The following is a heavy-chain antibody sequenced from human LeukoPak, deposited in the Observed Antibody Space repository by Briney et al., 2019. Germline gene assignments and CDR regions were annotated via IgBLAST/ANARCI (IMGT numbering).Heavy chain of an antibody. CDR3: ARAMDTAMGPYFDY. D-gene: IGHD5-18*01. Sequence: GGSLRLSCAASGFTFSGYSMHWVRQAPGKGLNWVAFTSSDGNNQYYADSVKGRFIISRGNSKNTLYLQVNSLRPEDTAVYYCARAMDTAMGPYFDYWGKGTLVTVSS. V-gene: IGHV3-30*04. J-gene: IGHJ4*02. CDR1: GFTFSGYS. CDR2: TSSDGNNQ.